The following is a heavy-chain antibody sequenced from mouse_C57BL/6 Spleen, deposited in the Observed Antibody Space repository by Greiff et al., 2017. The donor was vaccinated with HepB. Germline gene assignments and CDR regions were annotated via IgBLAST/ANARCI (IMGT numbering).Heavy chain of an antibody. V-gene: IGHV1-50*01. CDR2: VDPADGYT. CDR3: ASGDHYNDSSYWYFDV. Sequence: QVQLQQPGAELVKPGASVKLSCKASGYTFTSYWMQWVKQRPGQGLEWIGEVDPADGYTNYNQKFKGKATLTVDTSSSTAYMELGSLTSEDSAVYDYASGDHYNDSSYWYFDVWGTGTTVTVSS. CDR1: GYTFTSYW. J-gene: IGHJ1*03. D-gene: IGHD1-1*01.